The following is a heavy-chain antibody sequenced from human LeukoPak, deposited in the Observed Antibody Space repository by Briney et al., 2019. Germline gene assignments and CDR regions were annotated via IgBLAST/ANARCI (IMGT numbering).Heavy chain of an antibody. CDR2: ISYDGSNK. CDR1: GFTFSSYG. Sequence: GGSLRLSCAASGFTFSSYGMHWVRQAPGKGLEWVAVISYDGSNKYYADPVKGRFTISRDNSKNTLYLQMNSLRAEDTAVYYCAKVSGSYPQNWFDPWGQGTLVTVSS. V-gene: IGHV3-30*18. J-gene: IGHJ5*02. D-gene: IGHD1-26*01. CDR3: AKVSGSYPQNWFDP.